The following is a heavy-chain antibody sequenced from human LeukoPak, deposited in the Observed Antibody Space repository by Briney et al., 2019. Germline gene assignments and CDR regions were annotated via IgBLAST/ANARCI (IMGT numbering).Heavy chain of an antibody. D-gene: IGHD6-19*01. V-gene: IGHV4-61*01. Sequence: PSETLSLTCTVSGGSISSSSYYWSWIRQPPGKGLEWIGYIYYSGSTNYNPSLKSRVTISLDTSKNQFSLKLSSVTAADTAVYYCASSNSGWYFRGPFDYWGQGDLVTVSS. CDR3: ASSNSGWYFRGPFDY. CDR1: GGSISSSSYY. J-gene: IGHJ4*02. CDR2: IYYSGST.